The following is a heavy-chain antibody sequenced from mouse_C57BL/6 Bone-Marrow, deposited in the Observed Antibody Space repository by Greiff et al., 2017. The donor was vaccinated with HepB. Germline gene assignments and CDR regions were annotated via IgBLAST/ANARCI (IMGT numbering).Heavy chain of an antibody. D-gene: IGHD1-1*01. CDR1: GFTFSSYG. CDR3: ARHSYGFDY. J-gene: IGHJ2*01. V-gene: IGHV5-6*01. CDR2: ISSGGSYT. Sequence: VQLKESGGDLVKPGGSLKLSCAASGFTFSSYGMSWVRQTPDKRLEWVATISSGGSYTYYPDSVKGRFTISTDNAKNTLYLQMSSLKSEDTAMYYCARHSYGFDYWGQGTTLTVSS.